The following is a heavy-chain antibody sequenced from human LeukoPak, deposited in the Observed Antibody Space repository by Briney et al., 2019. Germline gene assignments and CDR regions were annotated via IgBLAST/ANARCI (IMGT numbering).Heavy chain of an antibody. J-gene: IGHJ4*02. Sequence: PGGSLRLSCAASGFTFSSYAMHWVRQAPGKGLEWVAVISYDGSNKYYADSVKGRFTISRDNAKNTLYLQMNSLRADDTAVYYCVGGYGGDYWGQGTLVTVSS. CDR2: ISYDGSNK. CDR1: GFTFSSYA. V-gene: IGHV3-30-3*01. CDR3: VGGYGGDY. D-gene: IGHD5-12*01.